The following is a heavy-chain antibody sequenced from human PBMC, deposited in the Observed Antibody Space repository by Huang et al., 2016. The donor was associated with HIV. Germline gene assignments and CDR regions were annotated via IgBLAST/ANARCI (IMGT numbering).Heavy chain of an antibody. J-gene: IGHJ6*03. V-gene: IGHV1-8*03. D-gene: IGHD3-10*01. Sequence: QAQLVQSGAEVKKPGASVKVSCKACGYSFISQDISWVRQAPGQGLEWRGWLNPNRGSTGYAQVRGRVTIDTKTSITTAYMELRSLRPEDTAVYYCARGRFGETYDYYMDVWGKGTPVTVSS. CDR2: LNPNRGST. CDR1: GYSFISQD. CDR3: ARGRFGETYDYYMDV.